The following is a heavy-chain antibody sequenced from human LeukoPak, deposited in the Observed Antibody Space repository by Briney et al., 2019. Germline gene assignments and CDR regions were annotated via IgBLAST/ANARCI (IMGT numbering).Heavy chain of an antibody. Sequence: GASVKVSCKASGYTFSGHCLHWVRQAPGQGLEWMGRINPNSGGTKYAQKFQNRVTMTSDTSVSTAYMELRSLRSEDTAVYYCVTSPGGDPIYFYYHGMDVWGQGTTVTVSS. J-gene: IGHJ6*02. CDR1: GYTFSGHC. V-gene: IGHV1-2*06. D-gene: IGHD4-17*01. CDR3: VTSPGGDPIYFYYHGMDV. CDR2: INPNSGGT.